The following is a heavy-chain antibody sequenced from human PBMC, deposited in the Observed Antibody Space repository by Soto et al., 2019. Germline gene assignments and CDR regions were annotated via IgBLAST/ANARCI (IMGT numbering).Heavy chain of an antibody. Sequence: QITLKESGPTVVQPTQTLTLTCSFSGFSLSTSAEGVAWIRQPPGKALEWLALIYWDDDERYSPFLKSRLTFAKAPSKNQVVLPMPTMDPVDPATYFCAPQGGRRAAMDLWGQGATVTVSS. J-gene: IGHJ6*02. CDR1: GFSLSTSAEG. D-gene: IGHD3-16*01. V-gene: IGHV2-5*02. CDR3: APQGGRRAAMDL. CDR2: IYWDDDE.